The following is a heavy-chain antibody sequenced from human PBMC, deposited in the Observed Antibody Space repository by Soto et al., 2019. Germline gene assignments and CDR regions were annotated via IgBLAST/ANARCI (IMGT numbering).Heavy chain of an antibody. Sequence: QVQLQQWGAGLLKPSETLSLTCAVYGGSFSGYYWSWIRQPPGKGLDWIGEINHSGGTNYNPSLKSQVTFTVDTTKNQFSLTLRSVTVADTAVYYCARSPRSAVSYYYYFKDVWGKGTTVNVSS. CDR2: INHSGGT. D-gene: IGHD6-6*01. J-gene: IGHJ6*03. V-gene: IGHV4-34*01. CDR3: ARSPRSAVSYYYYFKDV. CDR1: GGSFSGYY.